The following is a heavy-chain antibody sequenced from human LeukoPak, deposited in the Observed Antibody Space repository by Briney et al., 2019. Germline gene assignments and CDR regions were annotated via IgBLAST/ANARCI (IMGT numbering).Heavy chain of an antibody. Sequence: GESLKISCKGSGYSFTSYWIGWVRQMPGKGLEWMGIIYPGDSDTRYSPSFQGQVTISADKSIGTAYLQWSSLKASDTAMYYCARAYCGGDCYTPGEWFDPWGQGTLVTVSS. CDR2: IYPGDSDT. CDR3: ARAYCGGDCYTPGEWFDP. D-gene: IGHD2-21*02. CDR1: GYSFTSYW. V-gene: IGHV5-51*01. J-gene: IGHJ5*02.